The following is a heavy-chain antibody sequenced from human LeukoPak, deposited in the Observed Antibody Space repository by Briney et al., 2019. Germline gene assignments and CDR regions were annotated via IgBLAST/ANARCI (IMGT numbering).Heavy chain of an antibody. V-gene: IGHV3-30*02. D-gene: IGHD3-3*01. CDR1: GFTFSSYG. Sequence: GGSLRLSCAASGFTFSSYGMHWARQAPGKGLEWVAFIRYDGSNKYYADSVKGRFTISRDNSKNTLYLQMNSLRAEDTAVYYCAKPYYDFWSGYPYYFDYWGQGTLVTVSS. CDR3: AKPYYDFWSGYPYYFDY. CDR2: IRYDGSNK. J-gene: IGHJ4*02.